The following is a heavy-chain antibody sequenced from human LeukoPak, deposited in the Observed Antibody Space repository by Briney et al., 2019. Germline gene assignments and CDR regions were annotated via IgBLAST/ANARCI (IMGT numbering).Heavy chain of an antibody. Sequence: GGSLRLSCAASGFTFSSYSMNWVRQAPGKGLEWVSSISSSSSYIYYADSVKGRFTISRDNAKNPLYLQMNSLRAEDTAVYYCARAPGSSYYYYMDVWGKGTTVTVSS. CDR1: GFTFSSYS. V-gene: IGHV3-21*01. CDR3: ARAPGSSYYYYMDV. J-gene: IGHJ6*03. CDR2: ISSSSSYI. D-gene: IGHD6-6*01.